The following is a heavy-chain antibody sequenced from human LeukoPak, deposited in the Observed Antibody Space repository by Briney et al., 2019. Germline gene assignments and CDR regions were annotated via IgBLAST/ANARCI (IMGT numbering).Heavy chain of an antibody. D-gene: IGHD2-21*02. CDR1: GGTFSSYA. J-gene: IGHJ2*01. Sequence: ASVKVSCKASGGTFSSYAISWVRQAPGQGLEWMGRIIPILGIPNYAQKFQGRVTITADKSTTTAYMELSSLRSGDTAVYYCATEAIVVVTARDYWYFDLWGRGTLVTVSS. CDR2: IIPILGIP. V-gene: IGHV1-69*04. CDR3: ATEAIVVVTARDYWYFDL.